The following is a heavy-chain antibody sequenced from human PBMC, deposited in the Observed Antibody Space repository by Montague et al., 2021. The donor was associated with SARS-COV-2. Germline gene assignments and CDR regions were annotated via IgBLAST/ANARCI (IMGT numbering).Heavy chain of an antibody. D-gene: IGHD3-10*01. CDR3: AKNRDIFWFGEGRDSMDV. V-gene: IGHV3-30*18. CDR1: GFTFNNFA. J-gene: IGHJ6*02. CDR2: ISYDGSIK. Sequence: SLRLSCAASGFTFNNFAMHWVRQAPGKGLEWVAVISYDGSIKYYADSLRGRFTISRDSSKKTLYLQMNSLSGEDTAVYYCAKNRDIFWFGEGRDSMDVWGQGTTGIGS.